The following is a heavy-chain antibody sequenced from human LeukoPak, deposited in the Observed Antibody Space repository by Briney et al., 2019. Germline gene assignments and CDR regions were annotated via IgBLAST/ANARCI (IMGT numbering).Heavy chain of an antibody. D-gene: IGHD1-1*01. J-gene: IGHJ3*02. CDR1: RGTFSMYA. CDR2: IIPILSMA. Sequence: GASVKVSCKASRGTFSMYAISWVRQAPGQGLEWMGRIIPILSMANYAQKFQGRVTITADKSTSTAYMELSSLRSEDTAVYYCAREEYTYGDAFDIWGQGTMVTVAS. V-gene: IGHV1-69*04. CDR3: AREEYTYGDAFDI.